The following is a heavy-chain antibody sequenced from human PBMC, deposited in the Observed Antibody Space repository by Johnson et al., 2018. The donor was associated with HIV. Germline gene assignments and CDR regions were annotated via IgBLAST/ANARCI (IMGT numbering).Heavy chain of an antibody. Sequence: QMLLVESGGGVVQPGRSLRLSCAASGFTFSSYAMHWVRQAPGKGLEWVAIISYDGINKYYADSVKGRFSISRDNAKNSLYLQMNSLRAEDTAVYYCAKEYGSGGSCYLGPSGDAFDIWGQGTMVTVSS. V-gene: IGHV3-30-3*01. D-gene: IGHD2-15*01. CDR1: GFTFSSYA. CDR2: ISYDGINK. CDR3: AKEYGSGGSCYLGPSGDAFDI. J-gene: IGHJ3*02.